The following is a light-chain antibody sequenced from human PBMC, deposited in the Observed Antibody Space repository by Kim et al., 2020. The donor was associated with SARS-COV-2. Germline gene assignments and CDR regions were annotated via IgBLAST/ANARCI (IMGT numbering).Light chain of an antibody. J-gene: IGKJ1*01. CDR1: QGITNS. Sequence: VSVGDRVTITCRASQGITNSLAWYQQKPGKVPQLLIYAASALQSGVPSRFSGSGSGTDFTITISSLQPEDVATYYCQKYNSAPWTFGQGTKAEIK. CDR2: AAS. CDR3: QKYNSAPWT. V-gene: IGKV1-27*01.